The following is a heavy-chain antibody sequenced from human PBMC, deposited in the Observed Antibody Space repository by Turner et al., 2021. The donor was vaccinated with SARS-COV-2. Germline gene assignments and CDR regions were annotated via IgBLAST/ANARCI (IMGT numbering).Heavy chain of an antibody. CDR3: ARHWEVAAAAYLARFDP. J-gene: IGHJ5*02. V-gene: IGHV4-39*01. D-gene: IGHD6-13*01. CDR2: IYYSGST. Sequence: QLQLQESGPGLVTPSETLSPTCTFSGGSISSSSYYWGWIRQPPGKGLEWIGSIYYSGSTYYNPSLKSRVTISVDTSKNQFSLKLTSVTAADTAVYFCARHWEVAAAAYLARFDPWGQGTLVTVSS. CDR1: GGSISSSSYY.